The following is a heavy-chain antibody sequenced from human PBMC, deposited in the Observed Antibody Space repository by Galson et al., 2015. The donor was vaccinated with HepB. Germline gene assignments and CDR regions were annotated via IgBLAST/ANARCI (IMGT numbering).Heavy chain of an antibody. CDR2: ISSSNTYT. V-gene: IGHV3-11*06. Sequence: SLRLSCAASGFTFSDYYMSWIRQAPGKGLEWVSYISSSNTYTNYADSVKGRFTISRDNAKNSLYLQMNSLRAEDTAVYYCARVGDSNYDSSGYYFPYWGQGTLVTVSS. J-gene: IGHJ4*02. CDR3: ARVGDSNYDSSGYYFPY. D-gene: IGHD3-22*01. CDR1: GFTFSDYY.